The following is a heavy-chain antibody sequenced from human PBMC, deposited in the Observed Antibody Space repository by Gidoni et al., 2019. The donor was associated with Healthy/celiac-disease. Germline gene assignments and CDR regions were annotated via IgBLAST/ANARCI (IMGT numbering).Heavy chain of an antibody. CDR1: GGSFSGYY. Sequence: QVQLQQWGAGLLKPSETLSLTCAVYGGSFSGYYWSWIRQPPGTGLEWIGEINHSGSTNYNPSLKSRVTISVDTSKNQFSLKLSSVTAADTAVYYCAREWAVAGNDYWGQGTLVTVSS. CDR2: INHSGST. V-gene: IGHV4-34*01. D-gene: IGHD6-19*01. CDR3: AREWAVAGNDY. J-gene: IGHJ4*02.